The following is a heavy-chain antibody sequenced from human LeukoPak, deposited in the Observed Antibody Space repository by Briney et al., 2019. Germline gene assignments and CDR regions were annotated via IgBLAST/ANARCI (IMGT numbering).Heavy chain of an antibody. CDR3: ARDYEDSSGYCYYDY. J-gene: IGHJ4*02. D-gene: IGHD3-22*01. Sequence: GGSLRLSCAASGFTFSDYYMSWIRQAPGKGLEWVSYISSSGSSIYYADSVKGRFTISRDNAKNSLYLQMNSLRAEDTAVYYCARDYEDSSGYCYYDYWGQGTLVTVSS. CDR2: ISSSGSSI. CDR1: GFTFSDYY. V-gene: IGHV3-11*01.